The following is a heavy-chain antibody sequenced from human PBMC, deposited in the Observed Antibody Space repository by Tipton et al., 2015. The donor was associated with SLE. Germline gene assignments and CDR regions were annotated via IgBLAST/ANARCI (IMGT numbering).Heavy chain of an antibody. V-gene: IGHV3-30*02. CDR1: GFTFSSYW. CDR2: IRYDGSNK. D-gene: IGHD3-22*01. J-gene: IGHJ4*02. Sequence: SLRLSCAASGFTFSSYWMSWVRQAPGKGLEWVAFIRYDGSNKYYADSVKGRFTISRDNAKNSLYLQMNSLRAEDTALYYCAKSSHYYDTPFDYWGQGTLVTVSS. CDR3: AKSSHYYDTPFDY.